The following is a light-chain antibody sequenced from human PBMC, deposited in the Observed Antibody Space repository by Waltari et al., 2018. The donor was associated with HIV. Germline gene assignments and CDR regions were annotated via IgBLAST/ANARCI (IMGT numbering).Light chain of an antibody. CDR2: KDS. CDR1: ALANQY. CDR3: QSADSSGTYLVI. J-gene: IGLJ2*01. V-gene: IGLV3-25*03. Sequence: SYELTQPPSVSVSPGQTARITCSGDALANQYAYWYQRKPGQAPVLVIYKDSERSSGIPERFSGSSSGTTVTLTISGVQAEDETDYYCQSADSSGTYLVIFGGGTKLTVL.